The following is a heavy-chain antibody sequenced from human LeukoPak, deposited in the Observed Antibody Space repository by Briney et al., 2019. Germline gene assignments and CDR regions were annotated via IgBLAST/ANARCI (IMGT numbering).Heavy chain of an antibody. J-gene: IGHJ3*02. Sequence: GGSLRLSCEASGFTFGDYWMTCVRQAPGKGLEGVANIKQDGSENHYVDSVEGRFTISRDNAKNSLYLQMNSLRAEDTAVYYCATYWRHFDWLLSDIWGLGTMVTVSS. CDR2: IKQDGSEN. D-gene: IGHD3-9*01. CDR1: GFTFGDYW. CDR3: ATYWRHFDWLLSDI. V-gene: IGHV3-7*05.